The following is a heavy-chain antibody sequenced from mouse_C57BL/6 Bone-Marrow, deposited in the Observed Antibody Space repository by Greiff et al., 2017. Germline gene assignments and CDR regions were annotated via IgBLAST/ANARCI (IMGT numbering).Heavy chain of an antibody. CDR1: GYTFTSYG. CDR3: ARDHYYGSSHYYFDY. Sequence: QVQLQQSGAELARPGASVKLSCKASGYTFTSYGIRWVKQRTGQGLEWIGEISPRSGNTYYNEKFKGKAPLPADKSSSTAYMELRSLTSEDSAVYFCARDHYYGSSHYYFDYWGQGTTLTVSS. J-gene: IGHJ2*01. CDR2: ISPRSGNT. D-gene: IGHD1-1*01. V-gene: IGHV1-81*01.